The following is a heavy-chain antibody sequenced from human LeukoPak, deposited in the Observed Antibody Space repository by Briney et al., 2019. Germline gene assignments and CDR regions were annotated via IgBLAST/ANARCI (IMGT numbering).Heavy chain of an antibody. Sequence: SETLSLTCAVSGGSISSGGYSWSWIRQPPGKGLEWIGYIYHSGSTYYNPSLKSRVTISVDTSKNQFSLKLISVAAADTAIYYCARLSGVSTWTGWFDPWGQGTLVTVSS. V-gene: IGHV4-30-2*01. D-gene: IGHD6-13*01. CDR2: IYHSGST. CDR3: ARLSGVSTWTGWFDP. CDR1: GGSISSGGYS. J-gene: IGHJ5*02.